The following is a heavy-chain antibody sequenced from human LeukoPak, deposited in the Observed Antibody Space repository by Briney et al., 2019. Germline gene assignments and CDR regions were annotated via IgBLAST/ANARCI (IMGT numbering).Heavy chain of an antibody. J-gene: IGHJ4*02. D-gene: IGHD6-13*01. CDR1: GFSFDDYG. CDR3: VKEYDSSKWRGQLDC. V-gene: IGHV3-9*01. CDR2: INWNGGAL. Sequence: GGSLRLSCAASGFSFDDYGMHWVRQVPGKGLEWVSCINWNGGALGYADSVWGRFTISRDNAKNSLYLQMNSLRTEDTALYYCVKEYDSSKWRGQLDCWGQGTLVAVSS.